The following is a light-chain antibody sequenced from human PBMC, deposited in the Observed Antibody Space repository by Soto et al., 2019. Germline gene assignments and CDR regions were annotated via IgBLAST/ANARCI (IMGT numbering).Light chain of an antibody. Sequence: QSALTQPASVSGSPGQSITISCTGTSSDVGGYNYVSWYQHHPGKAPKVMIYDVSNRPSGVSNRFSGSKSGNTASLTISGLQAEDEADYYCSSYTSSSTPLVFGRGTKLTVL. CDR2: DVS. CDR3: SSYTSSSTPLV. CDR1: SSDVGGYNY. J-gene: IGLJ3*02. V-gene: IGLV2-14*03.